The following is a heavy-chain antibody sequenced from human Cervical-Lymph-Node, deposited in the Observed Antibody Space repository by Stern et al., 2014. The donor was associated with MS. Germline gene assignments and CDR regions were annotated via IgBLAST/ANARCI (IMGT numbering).Heavy chain of an antibody. D-gene: IGHD2-15*01. CDR1: GFTFSSYW. CDR3: ARDCSGGTCYPQYYYGMDV. J-gene: IGHJ6*02. V-gene: IGHV3-7*01. Sequence: EVQLEESGGGLVQPGGSLRLSCAASGFTFSSYWMSWVRQAPGKGLEWVANIKQDGSEEYYVDSVKGRLTISRDNAKNSLYLQMNNLRAEDTAVYYCARDCSGGTCYPQYYYGMDVWGQGTTVTVS. CDR2: IKQDGSEE.